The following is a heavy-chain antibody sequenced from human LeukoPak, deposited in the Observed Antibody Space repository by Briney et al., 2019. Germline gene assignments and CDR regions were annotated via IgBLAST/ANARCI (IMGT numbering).Heavy chain of an antibody. CDR3: AKFSIFGVVRRPGG. J-gene: IGHJ4*02. CDR1: GYTFTSYG. V-gene: IGHV1-18*01. Sequence: ASVKVSCKASGYTFTSYGISWVRQAPGQGLEWMGWISAYNGNTNYAQKLQGRVTMTTDTSTSTAYMELRSLRSDDTAVYYCAKFSIFGVVRRPGGWGQGTLVTVSS. CDR2: ISAYNGNT. D-gene: IGHD3-3*01.